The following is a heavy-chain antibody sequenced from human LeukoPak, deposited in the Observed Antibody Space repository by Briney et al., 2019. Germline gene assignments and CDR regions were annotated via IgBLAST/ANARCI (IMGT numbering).Heavy chain of an antibody. J-gene: IGHJ3*02. V-gene: IGHV1-2*06. D-gene: IGHD3-22*01. CDR1: GYTFTGYY. CDR2: INPNSGGT. Sequence: GASVTVSCKASGYTFTGYYMHWVRQAPGQGLEWMGRINPNSGGTNYAQKFQGRVTMTRDTSISTAYMELSRLRSDDTAVYYCARDPLYYYDSSGNDAFDIWGQGTMVTVSS. CDR3: ARDPLYYYDSSGNDAFDI.